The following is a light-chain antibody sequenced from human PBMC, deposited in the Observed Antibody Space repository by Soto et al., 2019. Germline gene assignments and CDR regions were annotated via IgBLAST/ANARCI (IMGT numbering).Light chain of an antibody. CDR2: DVS. Sequence: DIQMTQSPSTLSASVGDRVTITCRASQSVSKWLAWYQQKPGKAPKLLIYDVSRLETGVPSRFSGSGYLTEFTLTISGLQPEYFATYYCHQYKTYNTFGPGTKLEIK. CDR3: HQYKTYNT. J-gene: IGKJ2*01. V-gene: IGKV1-5*01. CDR1: QSVSKW.